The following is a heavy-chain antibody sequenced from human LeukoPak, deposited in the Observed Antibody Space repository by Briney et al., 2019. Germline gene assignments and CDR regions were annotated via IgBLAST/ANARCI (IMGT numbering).Heavy chain of an antibody. V-gene: IGHV1-3*01. J-gene: IGHJ4*02. CDR3: ARGGGRSDYYDSSGYPYYFDY. CDR2: INAGNGNT. Sequence: ASVKVSCKASGYTFTSYAMHWVRQAPGQRLEWMGWINAGNGNTKYSQKFQGRVTITRDTSASTAYMELSSLRSEDTAVYYCARGGGRSDYYDSSGYPYYFDYWGQGTLVTVSS. CDR1: GYTFTSYA. D-gene: IGHD3-22*01.